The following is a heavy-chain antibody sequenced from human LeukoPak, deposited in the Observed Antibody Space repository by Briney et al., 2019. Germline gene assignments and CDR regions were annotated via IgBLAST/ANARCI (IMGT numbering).Heavy chain of an antibody. CDR1: GYTFTGYY. V-gene: IGHV1-2*02. J-gene: IGHJ4*02. D-gene: IGHD6-13*01. CDR3: ARDYSSSWYLPDY. CDR2: INPNSGGT. Sequence: ASVKVSRKASGYTFTGYYMHWVRQAPGQGLEWMGWINPNSGGTNYAQKFQGRVTMTRDTSISTAYMELSRLRSDDTAVYYRARDYSSSWYLPDYWGQGTLVTVSS.